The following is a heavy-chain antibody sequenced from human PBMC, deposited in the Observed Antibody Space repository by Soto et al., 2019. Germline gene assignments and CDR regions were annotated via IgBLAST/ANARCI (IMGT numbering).Heavy chain of an antibody. CDR3: AGMRFGEFPYWFDP. Sequence: QVQLQESGPGLVKPSETLSLTCTVSGGFVSSASYFWSWIRQPPGKEMECIGYVYYTGTTKYSPSLKSPASISLDKSKIKFSLNLSSVTTADTAIYYCAGMRFGEFPYWFDPWGQGILVTVS. CDR1: GGFVSSASYF. J-gene: IGHJ5*02. V-gene: IGHV4-61*01. D-gene: IGHD3-10*01. CDR2: VYYTGTT.